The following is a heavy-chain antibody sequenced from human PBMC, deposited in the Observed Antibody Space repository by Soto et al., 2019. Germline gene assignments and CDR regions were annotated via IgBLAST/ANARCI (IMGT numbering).Heavy chain of an antibody. CDR2: ISGSGGST. Sequence: PGGSLRLSCAASGFTFSSYAMSWVRQAPGKGLEWVSAISGSGGSTYYADSVKGRFTISRDNSKNTLYLQINSLRAEDTAVYYCAKDRAVTPYYFDYWGPGTLVTVSS. J-gene: IGHJ4*02. CDR3: AKDRAVTPYYFDY. D-gene: IGHD4-17*01. CDR1: GFTFSSYA. V-gene: IGHV3-23*01.